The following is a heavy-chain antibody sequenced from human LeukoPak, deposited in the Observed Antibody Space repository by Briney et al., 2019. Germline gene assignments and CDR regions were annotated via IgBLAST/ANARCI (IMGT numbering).Heavy chain of an antibody. CDR2: IKEDASEK. J-gene: IGHJ4*02. V-gene: IGHV3-7*01. CDR1: GFTFSSYS. D-gene: IGHD3-10*01. CDR3: ARDAHLAYASGFDD. Sequence: GGSLRLSCAASGFTFSSYSMNWVRQAPGKGLEWVANIKEDASEKYYVDSVKGRFIISRDNAKNSLYLEMSSLRGEDTALYYCARDAHLAYASGFDDWGQGTLVTVSS.